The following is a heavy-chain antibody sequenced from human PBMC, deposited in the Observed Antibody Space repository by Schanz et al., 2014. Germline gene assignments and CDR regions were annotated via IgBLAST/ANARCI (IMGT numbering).Heavy chain of an antibody. CDR3: VTEKRMESGTWAKAFDI. CDR1: GYTFTSYY. CDR2: INPSSGTT. D-gene: IGHD3-3*01. V-gene: IGHV1-46*01. J-gene: IGHJ3*02. Sequence: QVQLVQSGAEVKKPGASVKVSCKASGYTFTSYYMHWVRQAPGQGLEWMGKINPSSGTTRIAQNFQGRLTVTRDTSTSTVNMELSSLRSEDTAMYYCVTEKRMESGTWAKAFDIWGQGTWVTDSS.